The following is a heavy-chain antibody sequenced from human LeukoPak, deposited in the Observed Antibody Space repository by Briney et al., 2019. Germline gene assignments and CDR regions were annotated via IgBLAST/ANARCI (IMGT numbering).Heavy chain of an antibody. CDR3: AKARGSSSPFRDWFDP. CDR2: ISGSGGST. CDR1: GFTFSSYA. Sequence: GGSLRLSCAASGFTFSSYAMSWVRQAPGKGLEWVSAISGSGGSTYYADSVKGRFTISRDNSKNTLYLQMNSLRAEDMAVYYCAKARGSSSPFRDWFDPWGQGTLVTVSS. D-gene: IGHD6-13*01. V-gene: IGHV3-23*01. J-gene: IGHJ5*02.